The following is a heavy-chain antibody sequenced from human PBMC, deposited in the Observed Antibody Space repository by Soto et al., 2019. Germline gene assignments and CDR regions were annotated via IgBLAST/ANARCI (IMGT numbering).Heavy chain of an antibody. V-gene: IGHV2-70*17. CDR1: GFSLSSSGMC. D-gene: IGHD1-1*01. CDR2: IDWDDDK. Sequence: SGPTLVNPTQTLTLTCTFSGFSLSSSGMCVSWIRQPPGKPLEWLARIDWDDDKFYSTSLETRLTISKDTSKNQVVLTMTNMDPVDTATYYCARTRVGTNRYFDSWCQGTLVNVAS. CDR3: ARTRVGTNRYFDS. J-gene: IGHJ4*02.